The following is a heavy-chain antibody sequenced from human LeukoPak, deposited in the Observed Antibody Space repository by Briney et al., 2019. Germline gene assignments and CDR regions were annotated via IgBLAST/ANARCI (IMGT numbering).Heavy chain of an antibody. V-gene: IGHV4-4*07. D-gene: IGHD5-18*01. Sequence: SETLSLTCTVSGASISNYFWSWIRQPAGKGLERIGRISASGSTNYNVSLKSRVTMSVDPSRNQFSLKLSSVTAADTAVYYCAGAMVNSWNYDCWGQGTLVTVSS. J-gene: IGHJ4*02. CDR3: AGAMVNSWNYDC. CDR2: ISASGST. CDR1: GASISNYF.